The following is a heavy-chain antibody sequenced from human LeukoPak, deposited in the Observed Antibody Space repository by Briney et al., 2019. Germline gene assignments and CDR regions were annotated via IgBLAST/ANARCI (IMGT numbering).Heavy chain of an antibody. Sequence: SETLSLTCTVTGGSISSYYWSLIRQPAGKGLEWIGRIYTSGSTNYNPSLKSRVTMSVDTSKNQFSLKLSSVTAADTAVYYCARDKPLYCTNGVCYMTGYYYGMDVWGQGTTVTVSS. CDR3: ARDKPLYCTNGVCYMTGYYYGMDV. CDR2: IYTSGST. D-gene: IGHD2-8*01. CDR1: GGSISSYY. V-gene: IGHV4-4*07. J-gene: IGHJ6*02.